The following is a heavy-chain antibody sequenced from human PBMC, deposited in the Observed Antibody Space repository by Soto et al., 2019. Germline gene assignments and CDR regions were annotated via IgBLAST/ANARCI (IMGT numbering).Heavy chain of an antibody. J-gene: IGHJ5*02. CDR2: MNPNSGKT. Sequence: QVQLVQSGAEVKKPGASVKVSCKASGYTFSSYDINWVRQATGQGLEWMGWMNPNSGKTGYAQKFRGRVTMTRNTSISTAYMELSSLSSEDTAVYYCARSVPSRDIVDPWGQGTLVAVSS. CDR1: GYTFSSYD. D-gene: IGHD5-12*01. CDR3: ARSVPSRDIVDP. V-gene: IGHV1-8*01.